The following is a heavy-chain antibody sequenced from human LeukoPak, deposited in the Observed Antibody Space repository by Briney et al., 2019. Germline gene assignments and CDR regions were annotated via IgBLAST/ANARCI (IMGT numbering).Heavy chain of an antibody. V-gene: IGHV3-7*01. D-gene: IGHD3-10*01. Sequence: GGSLRLSCAASGFTFTTYWMSWVRQAPGKGLEWVANIKPDGSEKYYVDSVEGRFTISRDNAKNSLDLQMNNLRAEDTALYYCARGGVRGVVCGQWGQGILVTVSS. CDR3: ARGGVRGVVCGQ. J-gene: IGHJ4*02. CDR2: IKPDGSEK. CDR1: GFTFTTYW.